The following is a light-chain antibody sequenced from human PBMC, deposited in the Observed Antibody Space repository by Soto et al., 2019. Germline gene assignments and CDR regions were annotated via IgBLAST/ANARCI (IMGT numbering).Light chain of an antibody. CDR2: GAS. J-gene: IGKJ5*01. CDR3: QHYGT. CDR1: QSVSSSY. V-gene: IGKV3-20*01. Sequence: ESLLTQSPGTLSLSPGERATLSCRASQSVSSSYLAWYQQKLGQAPRLLIYGASSRATGIPDRFSGSGSGTDFTLTISRLEPEDFAVYFCQHYGTFGQGTRLEIK.